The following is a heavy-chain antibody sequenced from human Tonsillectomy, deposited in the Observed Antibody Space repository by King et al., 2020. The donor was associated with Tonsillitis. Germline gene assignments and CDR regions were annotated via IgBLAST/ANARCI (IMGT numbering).Heavy chain of an antibody. J-gene: IGHJ5*02. D-gene: IGHD6-19*01. CDR3: ARVLRWDLQWLVRGNWFDP. CDR1: GFSLSNARMG. Sequence: TLKESGPVLVKPTETLTLTCTVSGFSLSNARMGVSWIRQPPGKALEWLAHIFSNDEKSYSTSLKSRLIISKDTSKSQVVLTMTNMDPVDTATYYCARVLRWDLQWLVRGNWFDPWVQGTLVTVSS. V-gene: IGHV2-26*01. CDR2: IFSNDEK.